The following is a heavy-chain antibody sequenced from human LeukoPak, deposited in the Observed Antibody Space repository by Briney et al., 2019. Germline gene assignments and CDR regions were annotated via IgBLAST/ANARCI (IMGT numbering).Heavy chain of an antibody. V-gene: IGHV1-69*05. J-gene: IGHJ6*03. CDR2: IIPIFGTA. Sequence: SVKVSCKASGGTFSSYAISWVRQAPGQGVEWMGGIIPIFGTANYAQKFQGRVTMTRNTSIGTAYMELSSLRSEDTAVYYCARGGQRSQYYYFMDVWGKGTTVTVSS. CDR1: GGTFSSYA. D-gene: IGHD1-26*01. CDR3: ARGGQRSQYYYFMDV.